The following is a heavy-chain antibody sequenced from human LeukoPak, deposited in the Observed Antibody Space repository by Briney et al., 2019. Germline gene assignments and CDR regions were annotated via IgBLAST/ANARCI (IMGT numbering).Heavy chain of an antibody. Sequence: GASVKVSCTASGYTFTGYYMHWVRQAPGQGLEWMGWINPNSGGTNYAQKFQGRVTMTRDTSISTAYMELSRLRSDDTAVYYCARAGSSGYYYYYYYMDVWGKGTTVTVSS. J-gene: IGHJ6*03. CDR3: ARAGSSGYYYYYYYMDV. CDR1: GYTFTGYY. CDR2: INPNSGGT. V-gene: IGHV1-2*02. D-gene: IGHD3-22*01.